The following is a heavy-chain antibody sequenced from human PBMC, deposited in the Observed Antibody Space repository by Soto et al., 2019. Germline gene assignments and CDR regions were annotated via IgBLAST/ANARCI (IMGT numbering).Heavy chain of an antibody. CDR3: ARAPFYYGSGSSPPDAFDI. CDR2: ISYSGST. D-gene: IGHD3-10*01. V-gene: IGHV4-31*03. CDR1: GGSIISGDYY. J-gene: IGHJ3*02. Sequence: QVQLLESGPRLVKPSQTLSLTCTVSGGSIISGDYYWSWIRQHPGKGLEWIGYISYSGSTYYNPSLRSRVIISLDTSQNQFSLELSSGAAADTAVYYCARAPFYYGSGSSPPDAFDIWGQGTVVTVSS.